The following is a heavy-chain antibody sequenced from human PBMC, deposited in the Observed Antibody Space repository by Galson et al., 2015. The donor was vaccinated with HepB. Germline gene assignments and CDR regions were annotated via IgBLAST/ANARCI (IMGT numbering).Heavy chain of an antibody. Sequence: SLRLSCAASGFRLNDYAMNWVRQAPGKGLEWVSSISRDSSYISYGDSMKGRFTISRDNAENSLYLQMDSLRPEDTAVYYCARVGNIVVVNVPPENDQFEIWGHGTMV. D-gene: IGHD2-21*01. CDR1: GFRLNDYA. V-gene: IGHV3-21*01. CDR2: ISRDSSYI. J-gene: IGHJ3*02. CDR3: ARVGNIVVVNVPPENDQFEI.